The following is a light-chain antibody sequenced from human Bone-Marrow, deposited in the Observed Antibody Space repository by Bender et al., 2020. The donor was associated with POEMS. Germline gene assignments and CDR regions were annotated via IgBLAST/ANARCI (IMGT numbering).Light chain of an antibody. V-gene: IGLV2-14*03. CDR3: SSYTYSGTWV. Sequence: QSVLAQPASVSASPGHSITISCTGTSSDIGTYNYVCWYQQHPGKAPKLMIYDVTNRPSGVSNRFSGSKSGNTASLSISGLQAEDEADYYCSSYTYSGTWVFGGGTHLTVL. CDR2: DVT. CDR1: SSDIGTYNY. J-gene: IGLJ3*02.